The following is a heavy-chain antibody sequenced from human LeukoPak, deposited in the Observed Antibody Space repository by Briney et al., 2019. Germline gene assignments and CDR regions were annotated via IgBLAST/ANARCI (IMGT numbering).Heavy chain of an antibody. D-gene: IGHD3-16*01. CDR3: AGVLGSGYYGMKV. J-gene: IGHJ6*02. CDR2: IGTAGDT. Sequence: PAGSLRLSCAASEFTFSSYDMHWVRQAPGKALEWVSAIGTAGDTYYAGSLKGRFTISRENAKNSLYLQMNSLRAGDTAVYYCAGVLGSGYYGMKVWGQGTTVTVAS. V-gene: IGHV3-13*04. CDR1: EFTFSSYD.